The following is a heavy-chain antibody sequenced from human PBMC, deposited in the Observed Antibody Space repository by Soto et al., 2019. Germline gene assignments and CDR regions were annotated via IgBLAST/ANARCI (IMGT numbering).Heavy chain of an antibody. CDR2: INPNSGGT. V-gene: IGHV1-2*04. CDR3: ARDREIDYYYYGMDV. D-gene: IGHD1-26*01. CDR1: GYTFTGYY. Sequence: GASVKVSCKASGYTFTGYYMHWVRQAPGQGLEWMGWINPNSGGTNYAQKSQGWVTMTRDTSISTAYMELSRLRSDDTAVYYCARDREIDYYYYGMDVWGQGTTVTVSS. J-gene: IGHJ6*02.